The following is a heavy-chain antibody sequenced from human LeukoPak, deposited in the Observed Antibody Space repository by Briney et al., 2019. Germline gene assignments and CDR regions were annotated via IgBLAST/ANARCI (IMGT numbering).Heavy chain of an antibody. CDR1: GFTFSSYS. CDR3: ARDVGDCGGDCPDYYYGMDV. D-gene: IGHD2-21*02. J-gene: IGHJ6*02. Sequence: PGGSLRLSCAASGFTFSSYSMNWVRQAPGKGLEWVSSISSSSSYIYYADSVKGRFTISRDNAKNSLYLQMNSLRAEDTAVYYCARDVGDCGGDCPDYYYGMDVWGQGTTVTVSS. CDR2: ISSSSSYI. V-gene: IGHV3-21*01.